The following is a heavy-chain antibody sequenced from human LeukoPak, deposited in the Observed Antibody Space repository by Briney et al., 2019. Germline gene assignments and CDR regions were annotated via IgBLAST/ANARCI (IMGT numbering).Heavy chain of an antibody. J-gene: IGHJ6*02. V-gene: IGHV3-7*03. CDR2: IKEDGSEQ. CDR3: ARERIYYGSGGDLSDARLYYYYGMDV. D-gene: IGHD3-10*01. CDR1: GFTFSRHW. Sequence: GGSLRLSCTASGFTFSRHWISWVRQTPGKGLEWVANIKEDGSEQYYVDSVKGRFTMSRDNAKSSLYLQMNSLRAEDTAVYYCARERIYYGSGGDLSDARLYYYYGMDVWGQGTTVTVSS.